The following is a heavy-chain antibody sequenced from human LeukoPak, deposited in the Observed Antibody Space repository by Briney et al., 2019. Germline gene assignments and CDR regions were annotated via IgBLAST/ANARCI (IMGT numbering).Heavy chain of an antibody. CDR3: ARATVVTPPYYFDY. D-gene: IGHD4-23*01. V-gene: IGHV4-34*01. Sequence: ETLSLTCAVYGGSFSGYYWSWIRQPPGKGLEWIGEINHSGSTNYNPSLKSRVTISVDTSKNQFSLKLSSVTAADTAVYYCARATVVTPPYYFDYWGQGTLVTVSS. J-gene: IGHJ4*02. CDR1: GGSFSGYY. CDR2: INHSGST.